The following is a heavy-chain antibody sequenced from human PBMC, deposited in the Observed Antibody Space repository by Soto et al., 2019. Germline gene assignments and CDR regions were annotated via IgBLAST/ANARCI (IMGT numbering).Heavy chain of an antibody. CDR2: ISGSGGST. D-gene: IGHD6-19*01. Sequence: GGSLRLSCAASGFTFSSYAMSWVRQAPGKGLEWVSAISGSGGSTYYADSVKGRFTISRDNSKKTLYLQMNSLRAEDTAVYYGAKEPGIALAGTDWGQGTLVTGSS. CDR1: GFTFSSYA. J-gene: IGHJ4*02. V-gene: IGHV3-23*01. CDR3: AKEPGIALAGTD.